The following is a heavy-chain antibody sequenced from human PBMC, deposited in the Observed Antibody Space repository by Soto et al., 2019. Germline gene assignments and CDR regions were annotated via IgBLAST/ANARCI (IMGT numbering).Heavy chain of an antibody. CDR1: GVTFIQAW. J-gene: IGHJ4*02. CDR2: IKRKTDGGTT. CDR3: ATVTYSSSWYRFDH. D-gene: IGHD6-13*01. Sequence: EVQLVESGGGLVKPVGSLRLSFAASGVTFIQAWMDWVRQAPGKGLEWVGRIKRKTDGGTTEYAAPVKGRFTISTDGSKYTLYLQMNNLQAEETAVYYCATVTYSSSWYRFDHWGQGTLVTFSS. V-gene: IGHV3-15*07.